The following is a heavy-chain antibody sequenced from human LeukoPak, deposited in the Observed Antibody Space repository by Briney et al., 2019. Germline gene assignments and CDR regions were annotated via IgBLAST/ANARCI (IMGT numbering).Heavy chain of an antibody. D-gene: IGHD3-16*01. Sequence: GGSLRLSCAASGFSFSSHWMSWVSQAPGKGLEWVGNIQPDGSEQYPVDSVKGRFTISRDNARNSMFLQMNSLRVEDTAVYYCASQSYARFDPWGQGTLVTVSS. CDR1: GFSFSSHW. CDR3: ASQSYARFDP. J-gene: IGHJ5*02. CDR2: IQPDGSEQ. V-gene: IGHV3-7*01.